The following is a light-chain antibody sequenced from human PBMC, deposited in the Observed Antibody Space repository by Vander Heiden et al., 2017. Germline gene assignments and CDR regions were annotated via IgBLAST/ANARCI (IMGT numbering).Light chain of an antibody. V-gene: IGKV1-8*01. Sequence: AIRMTQSPSSFSASTGDRVTITCRASPGLSSYLACYQQKPGKAPKLLIDAASTLQSWVPARFSGSGAGTDVTLTIICLQSEDFVTYYCQQYYSYPRGTFGQGTKLEIK. CDR2: AAS. CDR3: QQYYSYPRGT. CDR1: PGLSSY. J-gene: IGKJ2*01.